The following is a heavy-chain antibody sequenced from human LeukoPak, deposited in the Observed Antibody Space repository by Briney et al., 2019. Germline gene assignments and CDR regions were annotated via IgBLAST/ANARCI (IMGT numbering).Heavy chain of an antibody. J-gene: IGHJ5*02. V-gene: IGHV3-30*18. D-gene: IGHD1-26*01. CDR3: AKDSPDMGASWFDP. CDR1: GFTFSSYG. CDR2: ISYDGSNK. Sequence: GGSLRLSCAASGFTFSSYGMHWVRQAPGKGLEWVAVISYDGSNKYYADSVKGRFTISRDNSKNTLYLQMNSLRAEDTAVYYCAKDSPDMGASWFDPWGQGTLVTVSS.